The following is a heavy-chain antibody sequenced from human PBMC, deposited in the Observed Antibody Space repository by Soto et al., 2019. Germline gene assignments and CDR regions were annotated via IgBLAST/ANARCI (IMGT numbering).Heavy chain of an antibody. CDR3: AREYVRGPKFDY. J-gene: IGHJ4*02. Sequence: PGGSLRLSCAASGFTFSSYAMHWVRQAPGKGLEWVAVISYDGSNKYYADKVKGRFTISRDNSKNTLYLQMISLRAEVTAVYYCAREYVRGPKFDYWGQGTLVTVSS. D-gene: IGHD3-10*02. V-gene: IGHV3-30*14. CDR2: ISYDGSNK. CDR1: GFTFSSYA.